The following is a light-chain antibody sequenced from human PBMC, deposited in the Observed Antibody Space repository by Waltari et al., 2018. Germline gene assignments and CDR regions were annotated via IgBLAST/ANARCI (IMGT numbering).Light chain of an antibody. CDR2: KDS. V-gene: IGLV3-27*01. CDR1: VLAKKY. CDR3: YSAADNNPRV. Sequence: SYELTQPSSVSVSPGQTARITCPGDVLAKKYARWFQQKPGQAPVLVIYKDSERPSGIPERFSGSSSGTTVTLTISGAQVEDEADYYCYSAADNNPRVFGGGTKLTVL. J-gene: IGLJ3*02.